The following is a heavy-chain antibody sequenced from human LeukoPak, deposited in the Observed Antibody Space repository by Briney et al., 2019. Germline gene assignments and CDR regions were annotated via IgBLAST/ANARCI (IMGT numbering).Heavy chain of an antibody. D-gene: IGHD3-3*01. Sequence: GGSLRLSCAASGFTFSSYSMNWVRQAPGKGLEWVSSISSSSSTIYYADSVKGRFTISRDNAKNSLYLQMNSLRAEDTAVYYCARALAYYDFWSGYLGAFDIWGQGTMVTVSS. J-gene: IGHJ3*02. CDR3: ARALAYYDFWSGYLGAFDI. CDR1: GFTFSSYS. V-gene: IGHV3-48*01. CDR2: ISSSSSTI.